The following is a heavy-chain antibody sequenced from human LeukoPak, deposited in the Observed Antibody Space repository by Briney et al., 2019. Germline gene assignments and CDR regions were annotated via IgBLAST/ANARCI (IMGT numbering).Heavy chain of an antibody. CDR3: ARVIRDGYNYYFDY. Sequence: SETLSLTCTASGGSISSYYWSWIRQPAGKGLEWFGRIYTSGSTNYNPSLKSRVTMSVDTSKNQFSLKLSSVTAADTAVYYCARVIRDGYNYYFDYWGQGTLVTVSS. D-gene: IGHD5-24*01. CDR2: IYTSGST. CDR1: GGSISSYY. J-gene: IGHJ4*02. V-gene: IGHV4-4*07.